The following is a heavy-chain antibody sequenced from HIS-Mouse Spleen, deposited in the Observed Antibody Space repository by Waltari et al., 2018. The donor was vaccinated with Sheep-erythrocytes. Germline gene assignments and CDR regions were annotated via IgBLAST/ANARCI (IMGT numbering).Heavy chain of an antibody. V-gene: IGHV3-53*01. CDR3: ARGHPDYGDYDAFDI. Sequence: EVQLVESGGGLIQPVGSLSVSCAASGFTVSRHSLSQDRRSPGKGLEWVSVIYSGGSTYYADSVKGRFTISRDNSKNTLYLQMNSLRAEDTAVYYCARGHPDYGDYDAFDIWGQGTMVTVSS. CDR2: IYSGGST. D-gene: IGHD4-17*01. CDR1: GFTVSRHS. J-gene: IGHJ3*02.